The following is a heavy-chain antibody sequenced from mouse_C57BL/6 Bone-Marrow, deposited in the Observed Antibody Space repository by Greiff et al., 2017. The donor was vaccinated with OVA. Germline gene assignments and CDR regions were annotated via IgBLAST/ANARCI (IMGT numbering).Heavy chain of an antibody. CDR1: GFTFTDYY. J-gene: IGHJ3*01. CDR2: IRNKANGYTT. Sequence: EVNVVESGGGLVQPGGSLSLSCAASGFTFTDYYMSWVRQPPGKALEWFGFIRNKANGYTTEYSASVKGRFTISRDNSQSILYLQMNALGAEDSATYYCARSPYSEFAYWGQGTLVTVSA. D-gene: IGHD2-10*01. CDR3: ARSPYSEFAY. V-gene: IGHV7-3*01.